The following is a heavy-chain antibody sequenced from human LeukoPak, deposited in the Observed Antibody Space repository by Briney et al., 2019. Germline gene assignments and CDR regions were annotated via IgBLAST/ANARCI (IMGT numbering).Heavy chain of an antibody. Sequence: GGSLRLSCAASGFTFSSYSMNWVRQAPGKGLEWVSYISSSSSTIYYADSVKGRFTISRGNAKNSLYLQMNSLRAEDTAVYYCARDFYDYVWGPLGAFDIWGQGTMVTVSS. CDR1: GFTFSSYS. V-gene: IGHV3-48*01. CDR2: ISSSSSTI. D-gene: IGHD3-16*01. CDR3: ARDFYDYVWGPLGAFDI. J-gene: IGHJ3*02.